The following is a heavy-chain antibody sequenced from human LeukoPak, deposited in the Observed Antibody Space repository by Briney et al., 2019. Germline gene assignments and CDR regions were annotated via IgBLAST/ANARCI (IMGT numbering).Heavy chain of an antibody. CDR3: AKARSSSYYYGMDV. CDR2: ISYDGSNK. J-gene: IGHJ6*02. V-gene: IGHV3-30*04. Sequence: PGGSLRLSCAASGFTFSSYAMHWVRQAPGKGLEWVAVISYDGSNKYYADPVKGRFTFSRDNSKNTLYLQMNSLRAEDTAVYYCAKARSSSYYYGMDVWGQGTTVTVSS. CDR1: GFTFSSYA. D-gene: IGHD6-13*01.